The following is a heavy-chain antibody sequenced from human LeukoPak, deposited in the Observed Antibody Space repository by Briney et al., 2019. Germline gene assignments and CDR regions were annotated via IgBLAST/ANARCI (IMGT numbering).Heavy chain of an antibody. D-gene: IGHD3-22*01. CDR2: INPSGGST. CDR3: ARARKYYYDSSGYYWFDY. CDR1: GYTFTSYY. V-gene: IGHV1-46*01. Sequence: ASVKVSCKASGYTFTSYYVHWVRQAPGQGLEWMGIINPSGGSTSYAQKFQGRVTMTRDMSTSTVYMELSSLRSEDTAVYYCARARKYYYDSSGYYWFDYWGQGTLVTVSS. J-gene: IGHJ4*02.